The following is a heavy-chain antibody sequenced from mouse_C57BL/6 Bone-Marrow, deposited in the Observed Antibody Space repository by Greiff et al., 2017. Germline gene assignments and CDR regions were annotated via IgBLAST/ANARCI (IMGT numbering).Heavy chain of an antibody. J-gene: IGHJ1*03. CDR3: SEDSAVYYCALLRLPFDV. CDR2: GQGLDWIG. Sequence: VKLMESGPELARPWASVKISCQAFYTFFRRVHFAIRDTNYWLQWVKQRPGQGLDWIGAIYPGIGDTSSNQKFKGKATLTADKTSSTAYMQLSSLTSEDSAVYYCALLRLPFDVWGKGTTVTVSS. D-gene: IGHD1-1*01. CDR1: YTFFRRVH. V-gene: IGHV1-87*01.